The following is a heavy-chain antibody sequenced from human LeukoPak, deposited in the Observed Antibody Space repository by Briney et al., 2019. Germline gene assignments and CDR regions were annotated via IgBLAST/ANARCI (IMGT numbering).Heavy chain of an antibody. CDR1: GYTFTSYG. CDR2: INPNSGGT. Sequence: ASVKVSCKASGYTFTSYGLSWVRQAPGQGLEWMGWINPNSGGTNYAQKFQGRVTMTRDTSISTAYMELSRLRSDDTAVYYCARSITIFGSADYWGQGTLVTVSS. CDR3: ARSITIFGSADY. V-gene: IGHV1-2*02. D-gene: IGHD3-3*01. J-gene: IGHJ4*02.